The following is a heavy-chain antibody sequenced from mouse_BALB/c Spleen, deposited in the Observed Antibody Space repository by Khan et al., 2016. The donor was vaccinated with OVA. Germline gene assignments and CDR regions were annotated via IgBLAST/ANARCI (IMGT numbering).Heavy chain of an antibody. CDR2: IRNKSNNYSS. D-gene: IGHD2-2*01. V-gene: IGHV10-1*02. CDR3: WIQGYGYSWFPY. J-gene: IGHJ3*01. Sequence: EVQLVESGGGLVQPKGSLKLSCVASGFTFNTYAMNWVRQAPGKGLECVARIRNKSNNYSSYYVESGKCRITSSREESQSKLELQMNNLKTEDTAMYYCWIQGYGYSWFPYLGQGTLVTDSA. CDR1: GFTFNTYA.